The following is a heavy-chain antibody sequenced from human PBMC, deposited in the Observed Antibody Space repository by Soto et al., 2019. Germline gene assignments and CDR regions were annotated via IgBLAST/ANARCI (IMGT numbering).Heavy chain of an antibody. CDR2: INPKFGDT. Sequence: QVQLVQSGAEVKEPGDSVRVSCEASGYTFTAYYIHWVRQAPGQGLEWMGWINPKFGDTTYAQDFQGRVSMTRDMSMSTVYMDLSRLNSDDTAIYYCARNMDYYYGPGSGNGHGFWGQGTTVTVFS. CDR3: ARNMDYYYGPGSGNGHGF. CDR1: GYTFTAYY. V-gene: IGHV1-2*02. J-gene: IGHJ6*02. D-gene: IGHD3-10*01.